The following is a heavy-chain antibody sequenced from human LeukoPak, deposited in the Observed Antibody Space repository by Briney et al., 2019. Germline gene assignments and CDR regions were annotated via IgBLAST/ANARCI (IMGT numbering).Heavy chain of an antibody. CDR1: GGSISSSSYY. CDR2: IYYSGST. V-gene: IGHV4-39*01. J-gene: IGHJ5*02. D-gene: IGHD2-15*01. CDR3: ARGLLGYCSGGSCYSYWFDP. Sequence: SETLSLTCTVSGGSISSSSYYWGWIRQPPGKGLEWIGSIYYSGSTYYNPSLKSRVTISVDTSKNQFSLKLSSVTAADTAVYYCARGLLGYCSGGSCYSYWFDPWGQGTLVTVSS.